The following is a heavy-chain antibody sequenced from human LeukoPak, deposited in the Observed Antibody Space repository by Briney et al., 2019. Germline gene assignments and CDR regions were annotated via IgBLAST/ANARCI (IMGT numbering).Heavy chain of an antibody. V-gene: IGHV3-23*01. D-gene: IGHD3-22*01. CDR1: GFSFNTYA. CDR3: AKRGPGYDKSTYPPHYFDY. Sequence: GGSLRLSCVASGFSFNTYAMSWVRQAPGKGLEWVSGISVSGGRTDYADSVKGRFTISRDNSKNTLYLQMNSLRAEDTAVYYCAKRGPGYDKSTYPPHYFDYWGQGTLVTVSS. J-gene: IGHJ4*02. CDR2: ISVSGGRT.